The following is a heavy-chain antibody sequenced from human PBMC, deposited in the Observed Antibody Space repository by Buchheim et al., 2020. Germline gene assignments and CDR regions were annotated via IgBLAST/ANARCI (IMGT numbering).Heavy chain of an antibody. J-gene: IGHJ4*02. CDR1: GFTFSHYG. CDR3: ARGAGTAAGRPDY. CDR2: IWYDGSNQ. Sequence: QVQLVESGGGVVQPGTSLRLSCGASGFTFSHYGMHWARQAPGKGLEWVALIWYDGSNQYYGDSVKGRFTISRDDSKKTLYLQINSLRLEDTAVYYCARGAGTAAGRPDYWGQGT. D-gene: IGHD6-13*01. V-gene: IGHV3-33*01.